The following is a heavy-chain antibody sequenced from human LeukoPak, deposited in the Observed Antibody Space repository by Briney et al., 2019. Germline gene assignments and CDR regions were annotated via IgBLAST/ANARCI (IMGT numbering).Heavy chain of an antibody. V-gene: IGHV1-8*01. CDR2: ITPNRGNT. J-gene: IGHJ6*03. CDR3: ARGRRDSSGYYSSTYYYYMDV. Sequence: ASVKVSCKVSGHPFPIFDTNGVRRPTGKGFEWRGGITPNRGNTGYAQKFQGRVTMTRNTSISTAYMELSSLRSEDTAVYYCARGRRDSSGYYSSTYYYYMDVWGKGTTVTISS. CDR1: GHPFPIFD. D-gene: IGHD3-22*01.